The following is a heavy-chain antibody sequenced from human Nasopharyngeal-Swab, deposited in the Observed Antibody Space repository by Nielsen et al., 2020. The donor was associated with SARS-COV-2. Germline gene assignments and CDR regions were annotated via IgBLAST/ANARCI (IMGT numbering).Heavy chain of an antibody. V-gene: IGHV3-21*01. CDR1: GFIFTSYN. Sequence: GGSLRLSCAASGFIFTSYNMNWVRQAPAKGLEWVPSISFSSSYIYYADSVKGRFTLSRDNAKKSLYLQMNSLRAEGSAVYYCARSKISPSSYYDSSGYYGSYGMDVWGQGTTVTVFS. J-gene: IGHJ6*02. CDR2: ISFSSSYI. CDR3: ARSKISPSSYYDSSGYYGSYGMDV. D-gene: IGHD3-22*01.